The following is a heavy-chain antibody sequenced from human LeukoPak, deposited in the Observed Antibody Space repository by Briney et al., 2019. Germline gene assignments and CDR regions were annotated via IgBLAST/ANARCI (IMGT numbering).Heavy chain of an antibody. CDR3: ARGILVKVYAAFDY. Sequence: SETLSLTCNVSGGSISSYYWSWIRQPAGKGLEWIGRIYNSGSTNDNPSLKSRVTMSVDTSKNQFSLKVSSVTAADTAVYYCARGILVKVYAAFDYWGQGTLVTVSS. J-gene: IGHJ4*02. V-gene: IGHV4-4*07. CDR1: GGSISSYY. D-gene: IGHD2/OR15-2a*01. CDR2: IYNSGST.